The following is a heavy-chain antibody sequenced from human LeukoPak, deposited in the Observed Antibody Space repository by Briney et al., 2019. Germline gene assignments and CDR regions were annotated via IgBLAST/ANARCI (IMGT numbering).Heavy chain of an antibody. CDR2: INHSGST. CDR1: GGSFSGYY. Sequence: PSETLSLTCAVYGGSFSGYYWSWIRQPPGKGLEWIGEINHSGSTNYNPSLKSRVTISVDTSKNQLSLKLSSVTAADTAVYYCARLQFLSGGYYAFDSWGQGSQVSVSS. D-gene: IGHD3-3*01. J-gene: IGHJ4*02. CDR3: ARLQFLSGGYYAFDS. V-gene: IGHV4-34*01.